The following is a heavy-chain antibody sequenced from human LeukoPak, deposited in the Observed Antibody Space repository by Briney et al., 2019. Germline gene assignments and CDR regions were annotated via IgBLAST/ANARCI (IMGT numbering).Heavy chain of an antibody. V-gene: IGHV3-23*01. CDR3: AKDLYYYGSGSPLDY. J-gene: IGHJ4*02. CDR1: GFTFSSYA. Sequence: GGSLRLSCAASGFTFSSYAMSWVRQAPGKGLEWVSAISGSGGSTYYADSVKGLFTISRDNSKNTLYLQMNSLRAEDTAVYYCAKDLYYYGSGSPLDYWGQGTLVTVSS. D-gene: IGHD3-10*01. CDR2: ISGSGGST.